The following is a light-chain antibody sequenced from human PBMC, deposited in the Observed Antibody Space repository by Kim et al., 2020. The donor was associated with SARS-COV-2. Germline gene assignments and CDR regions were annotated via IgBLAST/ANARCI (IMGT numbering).Light chain of an antibody. CDR1: SSNIGAGYN. V-gene: IGLV1-40*01. J-gene: IGLJ3*02. Sequence: QRVTISGAGISSNIGAGYNVHWYQQLPGTAPKLLIYGNSNRPSGVPDRFSGSKSGTSASLAITGLQAEDEADYYCQSYDSSLSGWVFGGGTQLTVL. CDR3: QSYDSSLSGWV. CDR2: GNS.